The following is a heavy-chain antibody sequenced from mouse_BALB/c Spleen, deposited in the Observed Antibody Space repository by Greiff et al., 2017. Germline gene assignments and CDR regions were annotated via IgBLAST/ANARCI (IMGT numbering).Heavy chain of an antibody. J-gene: IGHJ4*01. Sequence: EVKVVESGGGLVQPGGSRKLSCAASGFTFSSFGMHWVRQAPEKGLEWVAYISSGSSTIYYADTVKGRFTISRDNPKNTLFLQMTSLRSEDTAMYYCARSGYDGYYVNYAMDYWGQGTSVTVSS. V-gene: IGHV5-17*02. D-gene: IGHD2-3*01. CDR2: ISSGSSTI. CDR3: ARSGYDGYYVNYAMDY. CDR1: GFTFSSFG.